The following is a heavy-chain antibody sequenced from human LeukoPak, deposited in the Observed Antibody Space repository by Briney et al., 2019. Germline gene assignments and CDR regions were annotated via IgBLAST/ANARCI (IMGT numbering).Heavy chain of an antibody. J-gene: IGHJ5*02. CDR3: AREYFYWWTIQNGTWFDP. CDR2: INSEGSST. D-gene: IGHD3-9*01. V-gene: IGHV3-74*01. CDR1: GFTFSSYW. Sequence: GGSLRLSCAASGFTFSSYWMHWVRRAPGKGLVWVSRINSEGSSTSYADSVNGRFTISRDKAKNTLYLQMNSLRAEKTAVYYCAREYFYWWTIQNGTWFDPWGQGTLVTVSS.